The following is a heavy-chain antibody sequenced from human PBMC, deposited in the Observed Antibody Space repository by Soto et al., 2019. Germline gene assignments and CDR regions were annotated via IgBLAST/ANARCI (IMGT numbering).Heavy chain of an antibody. D-gene: IGHD2-15*01. J-gene: IGHJ4*02. CDR1: GFSLSTSGVG. CDR3: AHRPSYRSGGSCYSGFDY. Sequence: QITLKESGPTLVKPTQTLTLTCTFSGFSLSTSGVGVGWIRQPPGKALEWLALIYWDDDKRYSPSLKSRLTITKDTPKHQVVLTITSMDPVDTATYYCAHRPSYRSGGSCYSGFDYWGQGTLVTVSS. CDR2: IYWDDDK. V-gene: IGHV2-5*02.